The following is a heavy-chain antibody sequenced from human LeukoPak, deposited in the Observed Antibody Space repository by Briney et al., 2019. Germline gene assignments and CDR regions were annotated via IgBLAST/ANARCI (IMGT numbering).Heavy chain of an antibody. V-gene: IGHV3-21*01. Sequence: GGSLRLSCAASGFKFSSYSMKWVRQAPGKGLEWVSFISSSSSYIYYADSVKGRFTISRDNAKNSLYLQMNSLRAEDTAVYYCAELGITMIGGVWGKGTTVTISS. CDR1: GFKFSSYS. D-gene: IGHD3-10*02. J-gene: IGHJ6*04. CDR2: ISSSSSYI. CDR3: AELGITMIGGV.